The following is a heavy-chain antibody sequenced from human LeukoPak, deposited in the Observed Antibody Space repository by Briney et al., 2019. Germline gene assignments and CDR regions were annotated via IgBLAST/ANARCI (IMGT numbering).Heavy chain of an antibody. CDR1: GYTFTGYY. V-gene: IGHV1-2*02. CDR2: INPNSGGT. Sequence: ASVKVSCKASGYTFTGYYMHWVRQAPGQGLEWMGWINPNSGGTNYAQKLQGRVTMTRDTSISTAYMELSRLRSDDTAVYYCARSVSYSSGWLLNYYFDYWGQGTLVTVSS. CDR3: ARSVSYSSGWLLNYYFDY. J-gene: IGHJ4*02. D-gene: IGHD6-19*01.